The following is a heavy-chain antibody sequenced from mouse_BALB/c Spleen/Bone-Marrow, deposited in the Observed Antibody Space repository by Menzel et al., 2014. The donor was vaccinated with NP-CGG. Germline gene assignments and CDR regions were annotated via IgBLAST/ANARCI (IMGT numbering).Heavy chain of an antibody. CDR3: AAITTVAY. CDR1: GFTFSSCA. D-gene: IGHD1-1*01. CDR2: ISSGGTT. V-gene: IGHV5-6-5*01. Sequence: EVMLVESGGGLVKPGGSLKLSCAASGFTFSSCALSWVRRTPEKRLEWVASISSGGTTYYQDSVKGRFTISRDNARNILYLQMSSLGSEDTAIFYCAAITTVAYWGQGTILTVIS. J-gene: IGHJ2*01.